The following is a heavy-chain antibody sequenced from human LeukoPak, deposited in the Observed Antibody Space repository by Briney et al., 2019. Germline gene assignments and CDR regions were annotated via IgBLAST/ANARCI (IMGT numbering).Heavy chain of an antibody. V-gene: IGHV3-7*01. J-gene: IGHJ4*02. D-gene: IGHD5-12*01. CDR2: IKQDGREK. CDR1: GFTFSNAW. CDR3: ARVSGYVSAYFDY. Sequence: GVSLRLSCAASGFTFSNAWMSWVRQAPGKGLEWVANIKQDGREKYYVDTVKGRFTISRDNAKKSVYLKMNSLRAEDTAVYDCARVSGYVSAYFDYWGQGTLVTVSS.